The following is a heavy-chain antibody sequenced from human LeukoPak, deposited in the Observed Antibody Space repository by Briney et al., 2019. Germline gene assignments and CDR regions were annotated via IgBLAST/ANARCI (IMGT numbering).Heavy chain of an antibody. V-gene: IGHV3-30*02. CDR1: GFIFSNYG. J-gene: IGHJ4*02. D-gene: IGHD4-17*01. CDR3: AIELATVTTMPFDY. CDR2: IRYDGSDK. Sequence: GGSLRLSCAASGFIFSNYGMHWVRQAPGKGPEWVAFIRYDGSDKYYVDSVKDRFTISRDNAKNSLYLQMNSLRAEDTAVYYCAIELATVTTMPFDYWGQGTLVTVSS.